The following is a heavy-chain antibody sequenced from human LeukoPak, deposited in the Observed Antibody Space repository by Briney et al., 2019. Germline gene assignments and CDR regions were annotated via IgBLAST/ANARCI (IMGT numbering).Heavy chain of an antibody. CDR2: IYIGVST. CDR1: AFTFSSNY. J-gene: IGHJ6*03. Sequence: GGSLRLSCAASAFTFSSNYMSWVRQVPGKGLDWVSVIYIGVSTYYPDSVKGRFTIYRDNSKNTLYRQMNSLRAEDTAVYYCAREETYYDFWSGPGFRWGSQTYYMDVWGKGTTVTVSS. CDR3: AREETYYDFWSGPGFRWGSQTYYMDV. V-gene: IGHV3-66*01. D-gene: IGHD3-3*01.